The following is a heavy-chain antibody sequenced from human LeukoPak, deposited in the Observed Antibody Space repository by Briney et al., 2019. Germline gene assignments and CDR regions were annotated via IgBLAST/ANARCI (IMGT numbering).Heavy chain of an antibody. CDR3: AREADTAMVGDAFDI. CDR2: RKQDGSEK. J-gene: IGHJ3*02. V-gene: IGHV3-7*01. CDR1: GFTFSSYW. D-gene: IGHD5-18*01. Sequence: PGGSLRLSCAASGFTFSSYWMSWVRQAPGKGLEWVANRKQDGSEKYYVDSVKGRFTISRNNAKNSLYLKMNSLRAEDTAVYYCAREADTAMVGDAFDIWGQGTMVTVSS.